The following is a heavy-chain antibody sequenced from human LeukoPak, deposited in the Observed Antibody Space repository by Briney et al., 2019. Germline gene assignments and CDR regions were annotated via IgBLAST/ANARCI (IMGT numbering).Heavy chain of an antibody. V-gene: IGHV3-74*01. J-gene: IGHJ4*02. CDR3: ARDLGYCTNGVCHTRFDY. D-gene: IGHD2-8*01. CDR1: GFTFSTYC. CDR2: ICPDGTVT. Sequence: PGGSLRLSCAASGFTFSTYCMHWVRQAPGKGPMWVSRICPDGTVTNYADSVKARFIISRDNARNTVYLQMNSLRVEDTAVYYCARDLGYCTNGVCHTRFDYWGQGTLVTVSS.